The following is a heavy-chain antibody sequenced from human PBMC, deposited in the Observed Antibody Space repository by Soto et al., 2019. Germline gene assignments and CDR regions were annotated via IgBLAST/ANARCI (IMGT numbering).Heavy chain of an antibody. CDR3: ATEVKVVPAAIYAVDY. Sequence: ASVKVSCKVSGYTLTELSMHWVRQAPGKGLEWMGGFDPEDGETIYAQKFQGRVTMTEDTSTDTAYMELSSLRSEDTAVYYCATEVKVVPAAIYAVDYWGQGTLVTVSS. CDR2: FDPEDGET. D-gene: IGHD2-2*02. J-gene: IGHJ4*02. CDR1: GYTLTELS. V-gene: IGHV1-24*01.